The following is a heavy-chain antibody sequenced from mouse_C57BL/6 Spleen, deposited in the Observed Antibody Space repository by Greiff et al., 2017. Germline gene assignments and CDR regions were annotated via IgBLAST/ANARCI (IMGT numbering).Heavy chain of an antibody. Sequence: QVQLQQPGAELVRPGSSVKLSCKASGYTFTSYWMHWVKQRPIQGLEWIGNIDPSDSETHYNQKFKDKATLTVDKSSSTAYMQLSSLTSEDSAVYYCARGLRRLGWYVDVWGTGTTVTVSS. V-gene: IGHV1-52*01. CDR3: ARGLRRLGWYVDV. CDR1: GYTFTSYW. CDR2: IDPSDSET. D-gene: IGHD2-4*01. J-gene: IGHJ1*03.